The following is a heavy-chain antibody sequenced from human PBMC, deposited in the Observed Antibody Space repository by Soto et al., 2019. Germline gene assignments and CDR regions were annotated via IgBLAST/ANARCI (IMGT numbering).Heavy chain of an antibody. J-gene: IGHJ4*02. CDR2: IDYSGST. CDR1: GGSISSYY. D-gene: IGHD3-9*01. CDR3: ARHPDYDILTGFDY. Sequence: QVQLQESGPGLVKPSETLSLTCTVSGGSISSYYWSWIRQPPGKELEWIGYIDYSGSTNYNPSLPSRVTRSVDTSKTQFSLTLSSVTAADAAVYSCARHPDYDILTGFDYWGQGTLVTVSS. V-gene: IGHV4-59*08.